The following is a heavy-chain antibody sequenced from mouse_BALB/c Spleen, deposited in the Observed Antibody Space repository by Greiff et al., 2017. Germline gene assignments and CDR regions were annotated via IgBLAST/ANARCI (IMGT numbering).Heavy chain of an antibody. Sequence: EVKLMESGGGLVKPGGSLKLSCAASGFAFSSYDMSWVRQTPEKRLEWVAYISSGGGSTYYPDTVKGRFTISRDNAKNTLYLQMSSLKSEDTAMYYCARRMITTGYAMDYWGQGTSVTVSS. CDR1: GFAFSSYD. J-gene: IGHJ4*01. D-gene: IGHD2-4*01. V-gene: IGHV5-12-1*01. CDR2: ISSGGGST. CDR3: ARRMITTGYAMDY.